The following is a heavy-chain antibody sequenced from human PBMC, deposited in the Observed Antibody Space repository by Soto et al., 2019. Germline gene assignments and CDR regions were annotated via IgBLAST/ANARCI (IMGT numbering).Heavy chain of an antibody. CDR3: ASVGSHSYFDL. CDR1: GGTFSSYA. D-gene: IGHD1-26*01. J-gene: IGHJ2*01. CDR2: IIPIFGTA. V-gene: IGHV1-69*06. Sequence: ASVKVSCKASGGTFSSYAISWVRQAPGQGLEWMGGIIPIFGTANYAQKFQGRVTITADKSTSTAYMELSSLRSEDTAVYYCASVGSHSYFDLWGRGTLVTVSS.